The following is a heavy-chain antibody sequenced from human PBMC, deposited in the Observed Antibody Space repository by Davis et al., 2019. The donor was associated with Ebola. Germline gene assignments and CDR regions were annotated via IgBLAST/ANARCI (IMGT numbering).Heavy chain of an antibody. CDR2: VYHIGTT. CDR1: GDSITSHY. Sequence: MPSETLSLTCTVSGDSITSHYWSWIRQPPGQGLELIGYVYHIGTTDYNPSLKSRVTISADTSKNQFSLKLSSVTAADTAVYFCARLYVLRGIGLGFDPWGKGSLVTVSS. CDR3: ARLYVLRGIGLGFDP. D-gene: IGHD3-3*01. V-gene: IGHV4-59*08. J-gene: IGHJ5*02.